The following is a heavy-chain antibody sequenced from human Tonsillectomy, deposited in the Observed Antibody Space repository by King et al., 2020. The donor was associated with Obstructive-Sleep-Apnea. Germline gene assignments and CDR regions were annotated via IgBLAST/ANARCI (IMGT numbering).Heavy chain of an antibody. Sequence: VQLQESGPRLVKPSETLSLTCTVSVDSISTAYYWTWIRQPPGKGLEWIGTIYYSGSTYYSPSLKSRVTISVDTSKNQFSLNLSSVTAADTAVYYCARGPSLGEENDYWGQGTLVTVSP. CDR3: ARGPSLGEENDY. V-gene: IGHV4-38-2*02. CDR2: IYYSGST. D-gene: IGHD2-21*01. CDR1: VDSISTAYY. J-gene: IGHJ4*02.